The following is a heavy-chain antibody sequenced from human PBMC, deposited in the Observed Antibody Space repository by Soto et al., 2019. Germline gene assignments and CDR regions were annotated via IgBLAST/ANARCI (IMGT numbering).Heavy chain of an antibody. V-gene: IGHV1-8*01. J-gene: IGHJ4*02. CDR2: MNPNSGNT. CDR1: GYTFTSYD. D-gene: IGHD3-10*01. CDR3: ASESPAPGNDY. Sequence: QVQLVQSGAEVKKPGASVKVSCKASGYTFTSYDINWVRQATGQGLEWMGWMNPNSGNTRYAQKSQXXATVTRNTSINTADMELSSLSSEDTAVYQGASESPAPGNDYWGQGTLVTASS.